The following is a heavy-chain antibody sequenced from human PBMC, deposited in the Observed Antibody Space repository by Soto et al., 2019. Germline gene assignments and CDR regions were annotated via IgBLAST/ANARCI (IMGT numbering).Heavy chain of an antibody. J-gene: IGHJ6*02. D-gene: IGHD1-1*01. Sequence: QVQLVQSGAEVKKPGSSVKVSCKASGGTFSSYAISWVRQAPGQGLEWMGGIIPIFGTANYAQKFQGRVTITADKSTDKSYMERSSRRSGDTAVYYCARGGGGGTKLDGMDVWGQGTTVTVSS. CDR2: IIPIFGTA. CDR1: GGTFSSYA. V-gene: IGHV1-69*06. CDR3: ARGGGGGTKLDGMDV.